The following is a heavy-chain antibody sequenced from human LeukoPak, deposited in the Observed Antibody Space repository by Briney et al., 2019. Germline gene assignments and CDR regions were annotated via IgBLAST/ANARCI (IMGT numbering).Heavy chain of an antibody. CDR1: GFTFSSYG. CDR2: ISYDGSNK. J-gene: IGHJ6*02. CDR3: AKDLGYCSSTSCYSFSFYYYYGMDV. V-gene: IGHV3-30*18. Sequence: GGSLRLSCAASGFTFSSYGMHWVRQAPGKGLEWVAVISYDGSNKYYADSVKGRFTISRDNSKNTLYLQMNSLRAEDTAVYYCAKDLGYCSSTSCYSFSFYYYYGMDVWGQGTTVTVSS. D-gene: IGHD2-2*01.